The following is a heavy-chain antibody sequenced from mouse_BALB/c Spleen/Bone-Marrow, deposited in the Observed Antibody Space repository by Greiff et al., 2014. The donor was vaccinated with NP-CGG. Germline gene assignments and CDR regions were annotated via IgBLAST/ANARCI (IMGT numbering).Heavy chain of an antibody. CDR1: GFNIKDTY. CDR3: AEITTAAYYVMDY. J-gene: IGHJ4*01. Sequence: VQLQQSGAELVKAGASVKLSCTASGFNIKDTYIHWVKQRPEQGLEWIGRIDPANGNTKYDPKFQGKATITADTSSNTAYLQLSSLTSEDTAVYYCAEITTAAYYVMDYWGQGTSVTVSS. CDR2: IDPANGNT. D-gene: IGHD1-2*01. V-gene: IGHV14-3*02.